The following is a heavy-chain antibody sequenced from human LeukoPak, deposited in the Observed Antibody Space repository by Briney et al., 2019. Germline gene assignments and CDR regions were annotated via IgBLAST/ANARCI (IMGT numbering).Heavy chain of an antibody. V-gene: IGHV3-74*01. CDR3: ARDGFTGPVTAYLDY. CDR2: LKGDGSEA. J-gene: IGHJ4*02. CDR1: GFTFSSYW. D-gene: IGHD2-21*02. Sequence: GGSLRLSCAASGFTFSSYWMHWVRQAPGKGLLWVSRLKGDGSEASYADSVKGRFTISRDNAKNTLYLQMSSLRAEDTAVYYCARDGFTGPVTAYLDYWGQGAPVTVSS.